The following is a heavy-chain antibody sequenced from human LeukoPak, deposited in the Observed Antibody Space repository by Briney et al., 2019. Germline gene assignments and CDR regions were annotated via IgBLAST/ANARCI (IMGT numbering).Heavy chain of an antibody. CDR2: IYYSET. CDR3: ARTQGWGTVRTGYYYGMDV. D-gene: IGHD4-11*01. V-gene: IGHV4-59*08. CDR1: GGSISGSY. Sequence: SETLSLTCTVSGGSISGSYWSWIRQPPGKGLEWIGHIYYSETYYNPSLKSRVTISLDTSKNQFSLKLRFVTAADTAVYYCARTQGWGTVRTGYYYGMDVWGQGTTVTVSS. J-gene: IGHJ6*02.